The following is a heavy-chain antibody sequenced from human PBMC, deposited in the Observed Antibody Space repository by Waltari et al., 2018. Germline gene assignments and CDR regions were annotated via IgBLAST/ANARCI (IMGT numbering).Heavy chain of an antibody. J-gene: IGHJ4*02. D-gene: IGHD1-26*01. CDR1: GFTFSGNW. V-gene: IGHV3-74*01. CDR2: INGDWSST. CDR3: ARDYYHSISH. Sequence: VQLVESGGGLVQPGGSLRLSCAASGFTFSGNWMHWVRQAPGKGLVWFVNINGDWSSTSDADSVKGRFTISRDDAKNTLYLQMNSLRAEDTAVYYCARDYYHSISHWGQGTLVTVSS.